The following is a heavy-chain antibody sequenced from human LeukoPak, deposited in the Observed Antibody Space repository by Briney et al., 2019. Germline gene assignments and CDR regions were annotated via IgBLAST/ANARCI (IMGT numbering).Heavy chain of an antibody. V-gene: IGHV3-7*01. D-gene: IGHD5-24*01. CDR2: IKRDGSDK. J-gene: IGHJ1*01. Sequence: GGSLRLSCAASGFTFSDHWMSWVRQAPGKGLEWVANIKRDGSDKNYVDSVKGRFTISRYNAKNSLFLEMNVRRAEDRAEYYRAREGGRDTYNSFHDCGQGPLATVSS. CDR1: GFTFSDHW. CDR3: AREGGRDTYNSFHD.